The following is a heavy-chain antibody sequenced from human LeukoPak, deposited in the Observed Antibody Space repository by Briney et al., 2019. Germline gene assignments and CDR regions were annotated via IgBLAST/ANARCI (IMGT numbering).Heavy chain of an antibody. CDR2: INPYSGDT. D-gene: IGHD6-13*01. Sequence: ASVKVSCKASGYTFTGYHIHWVRQAPGQGLEWMGRINPYSGDTNFAQKFKGRVTMTRDTSITTAYMDLSSLTPDDTAVYVCARDQGSLTRSWYTGYWGQGTQVTVSS. V-gene: IGHV1-2*06. CDR1: GYTFTGYH. J-gene: IGHJ4*02. CDR3: ARDQGSLTRSWYTGY.